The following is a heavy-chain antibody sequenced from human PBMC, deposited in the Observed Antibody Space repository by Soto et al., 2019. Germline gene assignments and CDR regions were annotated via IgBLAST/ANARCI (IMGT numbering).Heavy chain of an antibody. D-gene: IGHD3-10*01. CDR3: ATDPNVLLWFGDPPP. V-gene: IGHV1-8*01. Sequence: ASVKVSCKASGYTVTGYDMHWVRQATGQGLEWMGWFNPETGDTTNAQKFQGRVTMTGNTSKETVYMELSSLRSEDTSVYYCATDPNVLLWFGDPPPWGQGTLVTVSS. CDR1: GYTVTGYD. CDR2: FNPETGDT. J-gene: IGHJ5*02.